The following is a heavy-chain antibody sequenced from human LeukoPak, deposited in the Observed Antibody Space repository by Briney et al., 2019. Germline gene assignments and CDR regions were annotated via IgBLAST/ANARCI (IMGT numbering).Heavy chain of an antibody. V-gene: IGHV1-69*01. CDR1: GGTFSSYA. Sequence: SVKVSCKASGGTFSSYAISWVRQAPGQGLEWMGGIIPIFGTANYAQKFQGRVTITADESTSTAYMELSSLRSEDTAVYYCAREIYDYVWGSYRLFGYWGQGTLVTVSS. CDR2: IIPIFGTA. J-gene: IGHJ4*02. CDR3: AREIYDYVWGSYRLFGY. D-gene: IGHD3-16*02.